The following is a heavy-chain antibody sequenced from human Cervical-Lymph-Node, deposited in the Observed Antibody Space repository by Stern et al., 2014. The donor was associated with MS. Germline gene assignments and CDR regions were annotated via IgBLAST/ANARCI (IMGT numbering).Heavy chain of an antibody. Sequence: EAQLVESGAEVKKPGESIKISCEASGYLFDDYWIGWVRQMSGRGLELVAIIFPRDSNTRYSPSVQGQVPISADKSISTASFQWSSLKASDPAIYYCARSPATPSGYDRFDYWGQGALVTVSS. CDR3: ARSPATPSGYDRFDY. CDR1: GYLFDDYW. CDR2: IFPRDSNT. V-gene: IGHV5-51*03. J-gene: IGHJ4*02. D-gene: IGHD5-12*01.